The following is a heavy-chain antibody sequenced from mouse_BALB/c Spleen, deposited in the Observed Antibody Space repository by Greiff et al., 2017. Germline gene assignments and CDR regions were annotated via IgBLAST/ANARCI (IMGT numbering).Heavy chain of an antibody. Sequence: DVKLVESGPGLVKPSQSLSLTCTVTGYSITSDYAWNWIRQFPGNKLEWMGYISYSGSTSYNPSLKSRISITRDTSKNQFFLQLNSVTTEDTATYYCARQGYDYPFAYRGQGTLVTVSA. V-gene: IGHV3-2*02. D-gene: IGHD2-4*01. CDR2: ISYSGST. CDR3: ARQGYDYPFAY. CDR1: GYSITSDYA. J-gene: IGHJ3*01.